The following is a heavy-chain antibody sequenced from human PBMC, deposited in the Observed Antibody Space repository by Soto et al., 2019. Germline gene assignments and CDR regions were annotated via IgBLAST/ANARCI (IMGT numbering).Heavy chain of an antibody. V-gene: IGHV4-39*01. CDR1: GGSVSSSGYF. CDR2: VSHTGKT. D-gene: IGHD4-17*01. CDR3: ARHPEIYGGHALGWFDP. J-gene: IGHJ5*02. Sequence: PSETLSLTCTVSGGSVSSSGYFWGWIRRPPGKGLEWIGSVSHTGKTYFHSSLKTRVTISLATSKNQFSLSLSSVTAADTAVYYCARHPEIYGGHALGWFDPWGQGTLATVSS.